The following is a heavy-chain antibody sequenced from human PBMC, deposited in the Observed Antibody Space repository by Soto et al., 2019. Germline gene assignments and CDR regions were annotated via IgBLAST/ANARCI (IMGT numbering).Heavy chain of an antibody. Sequence: EVQVLESGGKLVQPGGSLRIYFAVSGFTFSKYGMNWFRHAPGNGLEWVSTITGSGRITYYADSVKGRFTISRDNSKPTLSLQMNSLRADDTSVYYWSKYRGYSSSWSLGGYYGMDVWGRGATVTVS. J-gene: IGHJ6*02. CDR1: GFTFSKYG. CDR3: SKYRGYSSSWSLGGYYGMDV. D-gene: IGHD6-13*01. CDR2: ITGSGRIT. V-gene: IGHV3-23*01.